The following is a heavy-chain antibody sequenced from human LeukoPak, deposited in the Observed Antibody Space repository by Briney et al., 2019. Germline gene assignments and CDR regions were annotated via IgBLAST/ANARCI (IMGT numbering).Heavy chain of an antibody. CDR2: ISWNSGSI. Sequence: GRSLRLSCAASGFTFDDYAMHWVRQAPGKGLEWVSGISWNSGSIGYADSVKGRFTISRDNAKNSLYLQMNSLRAEDTALYYCAKPYYYDSSGYYSDAFDIWGQGTMVTVSS. CDR3: AKPYYYDSSGYYSDAFDI. J-gene: IGHJ3*02. CDR1: GFTFDDYA. D-gene: IGHD3-22*01. V-gene: IGHV3-9*01.